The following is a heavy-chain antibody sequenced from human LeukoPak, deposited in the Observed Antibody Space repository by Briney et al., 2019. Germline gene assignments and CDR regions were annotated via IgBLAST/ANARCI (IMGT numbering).Heavy chain of an antibody. D-gene: IGHD6-13*01. CDR1: GFTFSNYA. J-gene: IGHJ4*02. CDR2: VSNNGGNT. V-gene: IGHV3-64D*06. CDR3: VKAAGSWYGYFDY. Sequence: GGSLRLSCAASGFTFSNYALHWVRQAPGKGLEYVSTVSNNGGNTNYADSVKGRFTISRDNSKNTLYLQMSSLRAEDTAIYYCVKAAGSWYGYFDYWGQGTLVTVSS.